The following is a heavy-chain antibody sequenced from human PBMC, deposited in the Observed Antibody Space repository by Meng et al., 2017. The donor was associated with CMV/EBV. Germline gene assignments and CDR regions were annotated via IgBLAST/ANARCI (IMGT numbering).Heavy chain of an antibody. D-gene: IGHD2-2*01. CDR2: INHSGST. CDR1: GYC. J-gene: IGHJ2*01. V-gene: IGHV4-34*01. CDR3: ARGGGYCSSTSCYQRRYWYFDL. Sequence: GYCWSWIRQPPGKGLEWIGEINHSGSTNYNPSLKSRVTISVDTSKNQFSLKLSSVTAADTAVYYCARGGGYCSSTSCYQRRYWYFDLWGRGTLVTVSS.